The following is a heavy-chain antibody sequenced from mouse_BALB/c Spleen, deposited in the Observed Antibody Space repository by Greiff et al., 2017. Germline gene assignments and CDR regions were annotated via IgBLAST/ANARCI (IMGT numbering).Heavy chain of an antibody. D-gene: IGHD3-3*01. CDR2: IYPGNGDT. Sequence: QVQLKQPGAELVKPGASVKMSCKASGYTFTSYNMHWVKQTPGQGLEWIGAIYPGNGDTSYNQKFKGKATLTADKSSSTAYMQLSSLTSEDSAVYYCARLRREGAMDYWGQGTSVTVSS. CDR3: ARLRREGAMDY. J-gene: IGHJ4*01. CDR1: GYTFTSYN. V-gene: IGHV1-12*01.